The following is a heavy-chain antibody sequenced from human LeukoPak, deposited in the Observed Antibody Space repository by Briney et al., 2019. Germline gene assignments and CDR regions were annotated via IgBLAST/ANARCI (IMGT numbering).Heavy chain of an antibody. CDR2: ISRSGDAT. V-gene: IGHV3-23*01. D-gene: IGHD3-16*01. J-gene: IGHJ4*01. CDR3: AKDPRAMGQYFFDD. CDR1: EFTFNAYA. Sequence: GGSLRLSCVGSEFTFNAYAMSWVRQRPGEGPEWVAMISRSGDATDYAESVKDRLSISRDNAKKTLYLQITRPRADDTAIYYCAKDPRAMGQYFFDDWGQGSLVPVSS.